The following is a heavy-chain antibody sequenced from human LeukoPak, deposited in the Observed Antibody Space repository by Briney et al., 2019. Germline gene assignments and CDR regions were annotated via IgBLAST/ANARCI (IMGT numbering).Heavy chain of an antibody. J-gene: IGHJ4*02. D-gene: IGHD3-10*01. CDR2: IYYSGST. Sequence: SETPSLTCTVSGGSISSYYWSWIRQPPGKGLEWIGYIYYSGSTNYNPSLKSRVTISLDTSQNQFSLKLTSVTPADTAVYYCARTAKYYYGSETYYFFDYWGQGTLVTVSS. CDR1: GGSISSYY. CDR3: ARTAKYYYGSETYYFFDY. V-gene: IGHV4-59*01.